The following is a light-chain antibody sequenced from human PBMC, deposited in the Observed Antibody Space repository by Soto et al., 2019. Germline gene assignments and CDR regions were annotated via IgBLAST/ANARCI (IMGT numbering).Light chain of an antibody. CDR2: LNSDGSH. CDR3: QTWGTGIAV. CDR1: SGHSSYA. V-gene: IGLV4-69*01. J-gene: IGLJ7*01. Sequence: QLVLTQSPSASASLGASVKLTCTLSSGHSSYAIAWHQQQPEKGPRYLMKLNSDGSHSKGDGIPDRFSGSSSGAERYLTISSLQSEDEADYYCQTWGTGIAVFGGGTQLIVL.